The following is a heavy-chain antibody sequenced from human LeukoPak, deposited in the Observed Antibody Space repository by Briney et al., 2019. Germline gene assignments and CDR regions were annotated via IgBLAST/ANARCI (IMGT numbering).Heavy chain of an antibody. Sequence: PSETLSLTCTVSGGSISSYYWSWIRQPPGKGLEWIGYIYYSGSTNYNPSLKSRVTISVDTSKNQFSLKLSSVTAADTAVYYCARHLPPRIAAAGTRAFDIWGQGTMVTVSS. CDR3: ARHLPPRIAAAGTRAFDI. J-gene: IGHJ3*02. D-gene: IGHD6-13*01. CDR1: GGSISSYY. V-gene: IGHV4-59*08. CDR2: IYYSGST.